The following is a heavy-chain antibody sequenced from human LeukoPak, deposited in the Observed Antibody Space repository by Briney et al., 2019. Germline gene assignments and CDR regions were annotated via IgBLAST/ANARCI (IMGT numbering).Heavy chain of an antibody. CDR1: GYTFTRYY. J-gene: IGHJ6*02. CDR2: INPSGGSA. V-gene: IGHV1-46*01. Sequence: ASVKVSCKASGYTFTRYYMHWVRQAPGQGLEWMGIINPSGGSARYAQKFKGRVTMTRDTSTSTVYMEVSSLRSEDTAVYYCARNYYGSGSKLREHYYYYYGMDVWGQGTTVTVSS. CDR3: ARNYYGSGSKLREHYYYYYGMDV. D-gene: IGHD3-10*01.